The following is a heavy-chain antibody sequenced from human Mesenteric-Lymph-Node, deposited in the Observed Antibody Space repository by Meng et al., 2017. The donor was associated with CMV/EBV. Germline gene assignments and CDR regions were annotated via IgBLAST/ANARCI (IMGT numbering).Heavy chain of an antibody. CDR3: VREKGPREALDY. CDR2: ISRDGNNQ. J-gene: IGHJ4*02. Sequence: GGSLRLSCAASGFTFSNFAMHWVRQAPGKRLEWLSVISRDGNNQYYRDSVKGRFTISRDNSKNTLYLQINSLRPEDTAVYYCVREKGPREALDYWGQGTLVTVSS. CDR1: GFTFSNFA. V-gene: IGHV3-30*04.